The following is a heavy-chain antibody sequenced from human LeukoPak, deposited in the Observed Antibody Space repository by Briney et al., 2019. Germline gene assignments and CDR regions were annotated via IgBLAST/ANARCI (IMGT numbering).Heavy chain of an antibody. Sequence: PGGSLRLSCAASGFSFSGSWMHWVRQAPGKGLVWVSRINSDGSTITYADSVRGRFTISRDNAKNTLYLQMNSLRAEDTAVYYCVRVGVDTVMVIVDYWGQGTLVTVSS. CDR1: GFSFSGSW. J-gene: IGHJ4*02. D-gene: IGHD5-18*01. CDR2: INSDGSTI. V-gene: IGHV3-74*01. CDR3: VRVGVDTVMVIVDY.